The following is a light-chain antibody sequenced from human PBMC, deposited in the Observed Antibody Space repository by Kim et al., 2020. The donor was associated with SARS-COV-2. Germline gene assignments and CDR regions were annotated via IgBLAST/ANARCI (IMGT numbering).Light chain of an antibody. V-gene: IGLV1-40*01. CDR1: SSNNGACYY. J-gene: IGLJ1*01. CDR3: QSYDSSLSGSGV. CDR2: GNI. Sequence: LTITCTGSSSNNGACYYVHWYQQLPETAPKLLIYGNINRTSGVPDRFSGSKSGTSASLAITGLQAEDEADYYCQSYDSSLSGSGVFGTGTKVTVL.